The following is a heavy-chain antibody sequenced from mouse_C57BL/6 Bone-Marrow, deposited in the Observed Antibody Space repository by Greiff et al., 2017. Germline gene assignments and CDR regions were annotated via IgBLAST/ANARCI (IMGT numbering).Heavy chain of an antibody. CDR2: LSYDGSN. Sequence: EVQLQQSGPGLVKPSQSLSLTCSVTGYSITSGYYWNWIRQFPGNKLEWMGYLSYDGSNNYNPSPKNRISITRDTSKNQFFLKLNSVTTEDTATYYCASGYYVLPFDYWGQGTTLTVSS. CDR3: ASGYYVLPFDY. J-gene: IGHJ2*01. V-gene: IGHV3-6*01. CDR1: GYSITSGYY. D-gene: IGHD2-3*01.